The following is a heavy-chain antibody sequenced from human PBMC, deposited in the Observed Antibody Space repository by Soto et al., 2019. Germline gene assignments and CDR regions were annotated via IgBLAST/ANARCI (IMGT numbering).Heavy chain of an antibody. J-gene: IGHJ5*02. CDR2: ITSSSSYI. CDR1: GFTFSLYS. D-gene: IGHD3-22*01. V-gene: IGHV3-21*01. CDR3: VRARSTDSRPDP. Sequence: PGGSLRLSCAASGFTFSLYSMIWVRQAPGKGLEWVASITSSSSYIYYEDSLKGRFTISRDNAKNSLFLQLDSLRAEDTAVYFCVRARSTDSRPDPWGQGTLVTVSS.